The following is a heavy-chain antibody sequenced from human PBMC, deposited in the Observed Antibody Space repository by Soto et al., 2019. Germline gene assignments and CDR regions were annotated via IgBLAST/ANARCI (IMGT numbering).Heavy chain of an antibody. J-gene: IGHJ4*02. CDR1: GFTFSNYA. CDR2: ISDDERQK. V-gene: IGHV3-30*04. CDR3: ARELGAIFDVDC. Sequence: QVQLVESGGGVVQPGTSLRLSCAASGFTFSNYARHWVRQAPGKGLEWVAVISDDERQKYYADSMKGRFTISRDNSKNVLYLQMNSLRAEDTALYYCARELGAIFDVDCWGQGTLVTVSS. D-gene: IGHD3-9*01.